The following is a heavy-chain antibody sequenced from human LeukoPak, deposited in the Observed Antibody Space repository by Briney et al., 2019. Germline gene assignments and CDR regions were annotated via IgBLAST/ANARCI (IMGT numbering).Heavy chain of an antibody. D-gene: IGHD2-15*01. V-gene: IGHV3-21*01. CDR2: ISRGSSYI. J-gene: IGHJ6*02. CDR1: GFTFSSYS. CDR3: ARQYCSGRSCYSGYYYGMDV. Sequence: PGGSLRLSCAASGFTFSSYSMNWVRQAPGKGLEWVSSISRGSSYIYYADSVKGRFTISRDNAKNSLYLQMSSLRAEDTAVYYCARQYCSGRSCYSGYYYGMDVWGQGTTVTVSS.